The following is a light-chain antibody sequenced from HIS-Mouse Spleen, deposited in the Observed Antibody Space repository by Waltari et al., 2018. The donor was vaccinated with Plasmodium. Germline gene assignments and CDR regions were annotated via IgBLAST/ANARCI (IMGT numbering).Light chain of an antibody. CDR1: AFTKKY. CDR2: EDS. CDR3: YSTDSSGNHRV. J-gene: IGLJ3*02. Sequence: SYELTQPPSVSVSPGQTARITCPGGAFTKKYAYWYQQKSGQAPVLVIYEDSKRPSGIPERFSGSSSGTMATLTISGAQVEDEADYYCYSTDSSGNHRVFGGGTKLTVL. V-gene: IGLV3-10*01.